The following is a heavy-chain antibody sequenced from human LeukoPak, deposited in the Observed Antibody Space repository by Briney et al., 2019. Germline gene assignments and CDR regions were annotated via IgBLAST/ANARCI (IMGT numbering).Heavy chain of an antibody. V-gene: IGHV1-2*02. D-gene: IGHD3-16*02. CDR1: GYTFTGYY. Sequence: ASVKVSCKASGYTFTGYYMHWVRQAPGQGLEWMGWINPNSGGTNYAQKFQGRVTMTRDTSISTAYMELSRLRSEDTAVYYCATDQRRDDYVWGSYPAYWGQGTLVTISS. CDR3: ATDQRRDDYVWGSYPAY. J-gene: IGHJ4*02. CDR2: INPNSGGT.